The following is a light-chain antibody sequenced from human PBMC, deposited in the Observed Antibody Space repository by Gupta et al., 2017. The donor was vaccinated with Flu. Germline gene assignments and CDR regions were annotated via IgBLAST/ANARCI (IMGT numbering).Light chain of an antibody. CDR2: EVS. V-gene: IGLV2-23*02. CDR3: CSYAGSNTWV. J-gene: IGLJ3*02. CDR1: SSDVGSYNL. Sequence: TSSDVGSYNLVSWYQQHPDKAPKLMIYEVSKRPSGVSNRFSGPKSGNTASLTISGLQAEDEADYYCCSYAGSNTWVFGGGTKLTVL.